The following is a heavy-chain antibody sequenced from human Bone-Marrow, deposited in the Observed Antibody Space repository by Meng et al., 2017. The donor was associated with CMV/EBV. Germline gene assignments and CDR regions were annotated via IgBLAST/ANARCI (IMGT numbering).Heavy chain of an antibody. D-gene: IGHD1-14*01. CDR2: IRYDGSNK. CDR1: GFTFSSYG. Sequence: GESLKISCAASGFTFSSYGMHWVRQAPGKGLEWVAFIRYDGSNKYYADSVKGRFTISRDNSKNTLYLQMNSLRAEDTAVYYCARDSHKFRQDHSGLHYWGQGTLVTVSS. CDR3: ARDSHKFRQDHSGLHY. J-gene: IGHJ4*02. V-gene: IGHV3-30*02.